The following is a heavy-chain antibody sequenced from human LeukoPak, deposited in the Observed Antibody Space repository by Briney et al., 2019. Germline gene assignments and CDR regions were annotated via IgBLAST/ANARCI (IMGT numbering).Heavy chain of an antibody. CDR2: INYSGST. D-gene: IGHD3-10*01. Sequence: SVTLSLTCTVSGGSVSSTTYYWSWICLPPGKGLGWIGGINYSGSTYYNPSLKSRVTISVDTSENQFSLKLSSVTAADTAVYYCARYVVYGSGKYYFDYWGQGTLVTVSS. J-gene: IGHJ4*02. CDR3: ARYVVYGSGKYYFDY. V-gene: IGHV4-39*01. CDR1: GGSVSSTTYY.